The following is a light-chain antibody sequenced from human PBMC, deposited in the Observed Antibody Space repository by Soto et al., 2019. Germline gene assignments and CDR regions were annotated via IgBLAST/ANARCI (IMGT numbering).Light chain of an antibody. CDR2: DVT. CDR3: YSYAGTYTFV. J-gene: IGLJ1*01. Sequence: QSVLTQPRSVSGSPGQSATISCTGTANDVGGHNYVSWYQQHPGEAPKLLIYDVTERPSGVPDRFSGSKSGNTDSLTISGLQTEDEADYYCYSYAGTYTFVFGTGTKVTVL. CDR1: ANDVGGHNY. V-gene: IGLV2-11*01.